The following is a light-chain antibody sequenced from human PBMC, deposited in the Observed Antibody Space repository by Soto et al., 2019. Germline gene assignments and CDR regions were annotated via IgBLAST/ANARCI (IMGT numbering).Light chain of an antibody. CDR1: NSNIGRNS. J-gene: IGLJ1*01. V-gene: IGLV1-44*01. Sequence: QSVLTQPPSASATPGQRVTISCSGGNSNIGRNSVNWYQQLPGTAPKLLMYSDNQRPSGVPDRFSGSKSGTSASLAIIGLKSEDEADYYCAAWDDILSGYVFGTGTKLTVL. CDR2: SDN. CDR3: AAWDDILSGYV.